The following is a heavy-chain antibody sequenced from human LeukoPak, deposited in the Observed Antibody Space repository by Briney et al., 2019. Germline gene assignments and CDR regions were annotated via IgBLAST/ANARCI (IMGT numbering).Heavy chain of an antibody. V-gene: IGHV3-7*01. CDR1: GFTFSSYW. D-gene: IGHD3-22*01. CDR2: IKQDGSEK. J-gene: IGHJ6*03. CDR3: ARLLGYSDAYYYYYYMDV. Sequence: GGSLRLSCAASGFTFSSYWMSWVRQAPGKGLEWVVNIKQDGSEKYYVDSVKGRFTISRDNAKNSLYLQMNSLRAEDTAVYYCARLLGYSDAYYYYYYMDVWGKGTTVTVSS.